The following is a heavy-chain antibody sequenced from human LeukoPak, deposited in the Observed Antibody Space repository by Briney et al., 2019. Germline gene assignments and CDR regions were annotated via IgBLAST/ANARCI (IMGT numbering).Heavy chain of an antibody. CDR1: GGSISSSDW. J-gene: IGHJ4*02. V-gene: IGHV4-4*02. CDR3: ARDPHCSSTNCPFDF. D-gene: IGHD2-2*01. CDR2: IWRSDHT. Sequence: KTSGPLSLTCAVSGGSISSSDWWSWVRQPPGRGLEWIGYIWRSDHTNYNPSLKSRVTMSLDKSKNQFSLKLSSVTAADTAVYYCARDPHCSSTNCPFDFWGQGTLVIVSS.